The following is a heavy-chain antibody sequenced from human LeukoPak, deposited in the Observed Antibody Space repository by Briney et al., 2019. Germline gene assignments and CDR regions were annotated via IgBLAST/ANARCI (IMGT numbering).Heavy chain of an antibody. J-gene: IGHJ3*02. CDR1: GGSISSGGYY. CDR3: ARDAGNYGGNSEAFDI. D-gene: IGHD4-23*01. Sequence: SQTLSLTCTVSGGSISSGGYYWSWIHQHPGKGLEWIGYIYYSGSTYYNLSLKSRVTISVDASKNQFSLKLSSVTAADTAVYYCARDAGNYGGNSEAFDIWGQGTMVTVSS. CDR2: IYYSGST. V-gene: IGHV4-31*03.